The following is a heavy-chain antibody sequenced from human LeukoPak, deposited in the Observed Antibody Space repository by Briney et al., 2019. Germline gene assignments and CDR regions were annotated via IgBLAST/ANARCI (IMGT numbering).Heavy chain of an antibody. D-gene: IGHD1-26*01. Sequence: SETLSLTCAVYGGSFSGYYWSWIRQPPGKGLEWIGEINHSGSTNHNPSLKSRVTISVDTSKNQFSLKLSSVTAADTAVYYCARARWDGPFDYWGQGTLVTVSS. CDR3: ARARWDGPFDY. V-gene: IGHV4-34*01. CDR2: INHSGST. CDR1: GGSFSGYY. J-gene: IGHJ4*02.